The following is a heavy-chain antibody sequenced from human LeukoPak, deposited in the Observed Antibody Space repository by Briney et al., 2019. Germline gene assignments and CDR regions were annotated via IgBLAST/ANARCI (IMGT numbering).Heavy chain of an antibody. CDR1: GFTFSSYS. D-gene: IGHD6-19*01. Sequence: GGSLRLSCAASGFTFSSYSMNWVRQAPGKGLEWVSSISSSSSYIYYADSVKGRFTISRDNAKNSLYLQMNSLRAEDTAVYYCAREGYSSGWYIEYWGQGTLVTASS. CDR3: AREGYSSGWYIEY. CDR2: ISSSSSYI. J-gene: IGHJ4*02. V-gene: IGHV3-21*01.